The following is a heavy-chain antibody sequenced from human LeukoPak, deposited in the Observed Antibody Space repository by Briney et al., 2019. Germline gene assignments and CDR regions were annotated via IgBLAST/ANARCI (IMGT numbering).Heavy chain of an antibody. Sequence: GGSLRLSCAASGFTFSSYSMNWVRQAPGKGLEWVSYISSSSSTIYYADSVKGRFTISRDNAKNSLYLQMNSLRAEDTAVCYCAGYYYDSSGYSLEMFDYWGQGTLVTVSS. CDR2: ISSSSSTI. D-gene: IGHD3-22*01. CDR3: AGYYYDSSGYSLEMFDY. CDR1: GFTFSSYS. V-gene: IGHV3-48*01. J-gene: IGHJ4*02.